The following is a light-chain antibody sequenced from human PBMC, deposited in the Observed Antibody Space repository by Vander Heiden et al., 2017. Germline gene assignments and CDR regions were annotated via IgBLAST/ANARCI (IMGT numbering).Light chain of an antibody. Sequence: QSVLTQPPSVSGAPGERVTISFTGSRSNIGACYDVHWYQHIPGTAPKLLFYGNSKRPSGVPDRFSGSKSGTSASLAITGLQAEDEADYYCQSYDSSRSGWVFGGGTKLTVL. CDR3: QSYDSSRSGWV. CDR1: RSNIGACYD. CDR2: GNS. V-gene: IGLV1-40*01. J-gene: IGLJ3*02.